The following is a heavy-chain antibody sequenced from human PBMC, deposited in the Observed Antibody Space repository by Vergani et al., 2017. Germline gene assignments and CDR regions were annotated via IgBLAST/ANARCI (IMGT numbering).Heavy chain of an antibody. CDR1: GYTFTSYG. Sequence: QVQLVQSGAEVKKPGASVKVSCKASGYTFTSYGISWVRQAPGQGLEWMGWISAYNGNTNYAQKLQGRVTMTTDTSTSTAYMELRSLRSDDTAVYYCATYLDTAMVPMAPGRGNWYFDLWGRGTLVTVSS. CDR2: ISAYNGNT. CDR3: ATYLDTAMVPMAPGRGNWYFDL. D-gene: IGHD5-18*01. V-gene: IGHV1-18*01. J-gene: IGHJ2*01.